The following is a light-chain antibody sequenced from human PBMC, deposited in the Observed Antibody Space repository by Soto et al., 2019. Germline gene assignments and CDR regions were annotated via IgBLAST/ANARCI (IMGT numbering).Light chain of an antibody. CDR3: QQYHNWPPLT. J-gene: IGKJ4*01. V-gene: IGKV3-15*01. CDR2: GAS. Sequence: EIVMTQSPATLSVSPGERATLSCRASQSVSSNLAWYQQKPGQAPRLLIYGASTRATGFPARFSGSGSGTDFTLTISSLQSEDFAVYYCQQYHNWPPLTFGGGTKVDIK. CDR1: QSVSSN.